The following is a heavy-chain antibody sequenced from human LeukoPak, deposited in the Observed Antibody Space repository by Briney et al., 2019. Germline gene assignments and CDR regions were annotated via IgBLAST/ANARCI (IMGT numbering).Heavy chain of an antibody. V-gene: IGHV1-18*01. CDR2: ISAYNDNT. CDR1: GYTFTSYG. J-gene: IGHJ4*02. Sequence: ASVKVSCKASGYTFTSYGISWVRQAPGQGLEWMGWISAYNDNTNYAQNPQGRVTMTTDTSTSTAYMELRSLRSDVTAVYYCARDERNHHDSSGYYTRAGVDYWGQGTLVTVSS. CDR3: ARDERNHHDSSGYYTRAGVDY. D-gene: IGHD3-22*01.